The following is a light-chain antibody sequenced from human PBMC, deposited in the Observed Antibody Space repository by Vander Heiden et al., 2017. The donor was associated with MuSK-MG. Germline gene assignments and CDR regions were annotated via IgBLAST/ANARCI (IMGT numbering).Light chain of an antibody. CDR2: EVS. CDR1: SSDVGGYNY. V-gene: IGLV2-8*01. Sequence: QSALTQPPSASGSPGQSVTTSCTGTSSDVGGYNYVSWYQQHPGKAPKLMIYEVSKRPSGVPDRFSGSKSGNTASLTVSGLQDEDEADYYCSSYAGSNNVVFGGGTKLTVL. CDR3: SSYAGSNNVV. J-gene: IGLJ2*01.